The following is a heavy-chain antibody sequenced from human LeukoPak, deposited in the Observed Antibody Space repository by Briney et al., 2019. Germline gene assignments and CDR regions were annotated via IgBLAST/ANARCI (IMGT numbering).Heavy chain of an antibody. V-gene: IGHV1-2*02. CDR3: AAHGLSGSPDY. CDR1: VYTFTAYY. CDR2: INPNSGGT. J-gene: IGHJ4*02. D-gene: IGHD6-25*01. Sequence: GASVTVSCTASVYTFTAYYMQWVRQSPGQGLEWMGWINPNSGGTKHAQKFQGRVTMTRDTSISTAYMELSRLRSDDTAVYYCAAHGLSGSPDYWGQGTLVTVSS.